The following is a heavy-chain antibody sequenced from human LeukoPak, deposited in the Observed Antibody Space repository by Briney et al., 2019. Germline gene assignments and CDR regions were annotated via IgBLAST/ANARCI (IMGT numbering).Heavy chain of an antibody. D-gene: IGHD3-22*01. CDR2: VSYTGRT. CDR3: ARLLDNDISGDPDTFDV. Sequence: SETLSLTCTVSGVSISSYYWSWIRQPPGKRLEWIGYVSYTGRTKYNPSLQSRVTISIDTSKSQFSLKLTSVTSADTAVYSCARLLDNDISGDPDTFDVWGQGTTVIVSS. J-gene: IGHJ3*01. CDR1: GVSISSYY. V-gene: IGHV4-59*01.